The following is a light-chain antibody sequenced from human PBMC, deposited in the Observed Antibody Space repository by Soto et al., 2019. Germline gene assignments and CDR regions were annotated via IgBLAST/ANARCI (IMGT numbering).Light chain of an antibody. CDR1: QSVSTN. CDR2: AAS. Sequence: EIVMTQSAATLSVSPGERATLSCRASQSVSTNLAWYQQKPGQAPRLLIYAASTRATGIPARFSGSGSGTEFTLTISSLQSEDFAVYYCQQYNNWPPYTFGQGTKLEIK. CDR3: QQYNNWPPYT. J-gene: IGKJ2*01. V-gene: IGKV3-15*01.